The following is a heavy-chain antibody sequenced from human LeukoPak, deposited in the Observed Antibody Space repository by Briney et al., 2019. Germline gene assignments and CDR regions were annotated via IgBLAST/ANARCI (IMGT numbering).Heavy chain of an antibody. CDR1: GYTFTGDY. V-gene: IGHV1-2*02. D-gene: IGHD6-13*01. J-gene: IGHJ5*02. Sequence: GASVKVSCKASGYTFTGDYMHWVRQAPGQGLEWMGWINLNSGGTNYAQKFQGRVTMTRDTSISTAYMELSTLRSDDTAVYYCARVASGYSSSWYRGKFDPWGQGTLVTVSS. CDR3: ARVASGYSSSWYRGKFDP. CDR2: INLNSGGT.